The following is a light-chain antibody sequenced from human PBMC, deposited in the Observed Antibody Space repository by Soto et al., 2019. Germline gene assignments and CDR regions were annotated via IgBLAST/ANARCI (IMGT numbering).Light chain of an antibody. CDR3: QQYGSSTYP. CDR2: GAS. J-gene: IGKJ2*01. CDR1: QSVSNNH. V-gene: IGKV3-20*01. Sequence: EIVLTQSPGSLSLSPRERATLSCRASQSVSNNHLAWYQQKPGQAPRLLIYGASRRATGIPDRFSGSGSGTEFTLTISRLEPEAFAVYYCQQYGSSTYPFGQGTKVDSK.